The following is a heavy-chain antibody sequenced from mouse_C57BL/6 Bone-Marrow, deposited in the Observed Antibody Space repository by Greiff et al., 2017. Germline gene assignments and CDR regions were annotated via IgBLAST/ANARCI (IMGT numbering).Heavy chain of an antibody. CDR1: GFTFSSYA. D-gene: IGHD1-1*01. V-gene: IGHV5-9-1*02. Sequence: EVKLVESGEGLVKPGGSLKLSCAASGFTFSSYAMSWVRQTPEKRLEWVAYISSGGDYIYYADTVKGRFTISSDNARNTLYLQMSSLKSEDTAMYYCTRDFFYYGSSYPYWYFDVWGTGTTVTVSS. CDR2: ISSGGDYI. J-gene: IGHJ1*03. CDR3: TRDFFYYGSSYPYWYFDV.